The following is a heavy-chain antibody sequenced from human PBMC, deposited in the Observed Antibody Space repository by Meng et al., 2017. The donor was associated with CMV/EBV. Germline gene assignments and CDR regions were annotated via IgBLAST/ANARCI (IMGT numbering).Heavy chain of an antibody. D-gene: IGHD2-15*01. V-gene: IGHV1-69*08. Sequence: QVQLVQSGAGVKXPXSSVKVSXKASGGTFRNYTITWVRQAPGQGLECLGGIIPILPVANCPQTFQGRVTITADLSTSTAYMELRTLRSDDTAVYYCVGEREDGSSGVYFRHWGQGTLVTVSA. CDR2: IIPILPVA. J-gene: IGHJ1*01. CDR3: VGEREDGSSGVYFRH. CDR1: GGTFRNYT.